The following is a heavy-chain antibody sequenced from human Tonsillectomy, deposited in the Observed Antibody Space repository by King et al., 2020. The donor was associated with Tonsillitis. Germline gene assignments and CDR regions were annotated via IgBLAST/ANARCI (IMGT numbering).Heavy chain of an antibody. CDR2: ISWNSGSI. CDR3: AKDAVAGRRASYYFDY. J-gene: IGHJ4*02. D-gene: IGHD6-19*01. Sequence: DVQLVESGGGLVQPGRSLRLSCAASGFTFDDYAMHWVRQAPGKGLEWVSGISWNSGSIGYADSVKGRFTISRDNAKNSLYLQMNSLRAEDTALYYCAKDAVAGRRASYYFDYWGQGTLVTVSS. V-gene: IGHV3-9*01. CDR1: GFTFDDYA.